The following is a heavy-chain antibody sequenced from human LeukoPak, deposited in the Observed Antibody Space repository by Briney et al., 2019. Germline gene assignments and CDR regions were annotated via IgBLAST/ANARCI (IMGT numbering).Heavy chain of an antibody. CDR3: ARGTLYSSSWTGDYYCGMDV. D-gene: IGHD6-13*01. V-gene: IGHV4-61*02. CDR1: GGSISSGSYY. CDR2: IYTSGST. J-gene: IGHJ6*02. Sequence: SETLSLTCTVSGGSISSGSYYWSWIRQPAGKGLEWIGRIYTSGSTNYNPSLKSRVTISVDTSKNQFSLKLSSVTAADTAVYYCARGTLYSSSWTGDYYCGMDVWGQGTTVTVSS.